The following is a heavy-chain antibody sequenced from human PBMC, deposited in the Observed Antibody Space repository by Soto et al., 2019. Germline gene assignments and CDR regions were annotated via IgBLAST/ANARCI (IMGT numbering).Heavy chain of an antibody. J-gene: IGHJ4*01. CDR2: IIPIFGTA. V-gene: IGHV1-69*06. Sequence: GASVKVSWKAFGCTFSSYAISWVRQAPGQVLEWIGGIIPIFGTANYAQKFQGRVTITADKSTSTAYMELSSLRYEDTAVYYCASGISGYAYKYWGDGTL. CDR1: GCTFSSYA. CDR3: ASGISGYAYKY. D-gene: IGHD3-22*01.